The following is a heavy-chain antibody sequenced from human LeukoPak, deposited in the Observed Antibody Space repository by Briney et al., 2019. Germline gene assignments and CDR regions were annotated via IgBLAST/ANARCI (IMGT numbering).Heavy chain of an antibody. D-gene: IGHD4-17*01. CDR3: VSHYTTVTTFDY. J-gene: IGHJ4*02. CDR2: ISSGGST. Sequence: GGSLRLSCAASGFTVSNNYMSWVRQAPGEGLEWVSVISSGGSTYYADSVKGRFTISRDYSKSTLYLQMNSLRVEDTAVYYCVSHYTTVTTFDYWGQGTLVTVSS. V-gene: IGHV3-66*04. CDR1: GFTVSNNY.